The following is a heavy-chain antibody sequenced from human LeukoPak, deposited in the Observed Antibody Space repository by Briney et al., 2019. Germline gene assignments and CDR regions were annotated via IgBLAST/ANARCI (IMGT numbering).Heavy chain of an antibody. J-gene: IGHJ4*02. D-gene: IGHD1-26*01. Sequence: SETLSLTCAVYGGSFSGYYWSWIRQPPGKGLEWIGEINHSGSTNYNPSLKSRVTKSVDTSKNRFSLKLSSVTAADTAVYYCARRRGSYYNGWLDVWGQGTLVTVSS. CDR1: GGSFSGYY. CDR2: INHSGST. CDR3: ARRRGSYYNGWLDV. V-gene: IGHV4-34*01.